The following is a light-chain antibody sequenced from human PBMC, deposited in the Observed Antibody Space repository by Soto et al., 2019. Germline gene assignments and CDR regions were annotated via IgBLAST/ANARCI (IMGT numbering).Light chain of an antibody. V-gene: IGLV2-14*01. CDR1: SSDVGAYNY. J-gene: IGLJ3*02. CDR3: SSYTTSSTWV. CDR2: KVT. Sequence: QSAVTQPAFVSGSPGQSITISCTGTSSDVGAYNYVSWYRQHPGKGPELIIYKVTDRPSGVSSRFSGSKSGNTASLTISGLQAEDEADYYCSSYTTSSTWVFGGGTKLTVL.